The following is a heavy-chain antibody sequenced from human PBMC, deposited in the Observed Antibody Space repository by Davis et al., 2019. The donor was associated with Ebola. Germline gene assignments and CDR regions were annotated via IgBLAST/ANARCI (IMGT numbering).Heavy chain of an antibody. Sequence: SETLSLTCTVSGGSISSSSYYWGWIRQPPGKGLEWIGSIYYSGSTYYNPSLKSRVTISVDTSKNQFSLKLSSVTAADTAVYYCARSYSPAWELPNEEYYFDYWGQGTLVTVSS. D-gene: IGHD1-26*01. CDR3: ARSYSPAWELPNEEYYFDY. J-gene: IGHJ4*02. CDR2: IYYSGST. CDR1: GGSISSSSYY. V-gene: IGHV4-39*01.